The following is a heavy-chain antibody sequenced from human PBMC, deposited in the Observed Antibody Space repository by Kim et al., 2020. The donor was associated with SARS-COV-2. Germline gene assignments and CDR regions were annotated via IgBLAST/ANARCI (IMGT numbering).Heavy chain of an antibody. J-gene: IGHJ4*02. D-gene: IGHD3-10*01. Sequence: SETLSLTCAVYGGSFSGYYWSWIRQPPGKGLEWIGEINHSGSTNYNPSLKSRVTISVDTSKNQFSLKLSYVTAADTAGYYCASSEYYYGSGSYYNEYVVDYWGQGTLVTVSS. CDR2: INHSGST. CDR1: GGSFSGYY. V-gene: IGHV4-34*01. CDR3: ASSEYYYGSGSYYNEYVVDY.